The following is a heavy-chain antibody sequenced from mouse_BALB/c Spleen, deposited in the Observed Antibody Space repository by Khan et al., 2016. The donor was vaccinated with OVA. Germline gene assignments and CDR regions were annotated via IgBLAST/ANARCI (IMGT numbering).Heavy chain of an antibody. CDR1: GYTFSNYW. CDR3: ARRGAARATWDYFDY. J-gene: IGHJ2*01. Sequence: VQLQQSGTELARPGTSVKMSCKAAGYTFSNYWIGWVKQRHGHGLEWIGDIYPGGGYTNYNENFKGKATLTADTSSNTAYMQLSSLASEDSAIYCWARRGAARATWDYFDYWGQGTTLTVSS. CDR2: IYPGGGYT. V-gene: IGHV1-63*02. D-gene: IGHD3-1*01.